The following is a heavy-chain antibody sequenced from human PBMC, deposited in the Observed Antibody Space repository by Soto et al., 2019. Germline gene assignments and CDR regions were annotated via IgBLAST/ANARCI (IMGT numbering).Heavy chain of an antibody. Sequence: PSETLSLTCTVSGGSISSYYWSWIRQPPGKGLEWIGYIYYSGSTNYNPSLKSRVTISVDTSKNQFSLKLSSVTAADTAVYYCARGGWLRFADYWGQGTLVTVSS. V-gene: IGHV4-59*01. CDR1: GGSISSYY. D-gene: IGHD5-12*01. CDR2: IYYSGST. J-gene: IGHJ4*02. CDR3: ARGGWLRFADY.